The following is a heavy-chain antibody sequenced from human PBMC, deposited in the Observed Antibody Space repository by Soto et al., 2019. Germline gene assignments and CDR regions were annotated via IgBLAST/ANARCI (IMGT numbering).Heavy chain of an antibody. V-gene: IGHV1-18*01. CDR1: GYTFTSYG. J-gene: IGHJ3*02. CDR2: ISAYNGNT. Sequence: ASVKVSCKASGYTFTSYGISWVRQVPGQGLEWMGWISAYNGNTNYAQKLQGRVTMTTDTSTSTAYMELRSLRSDDTAVYYCARERALYCSGGSCYPSDAFDIWGQGTMVTVSS. CDR3: ARERALYCSGGSCYPSDAFDI. D-gene: IGHD2-15*01.